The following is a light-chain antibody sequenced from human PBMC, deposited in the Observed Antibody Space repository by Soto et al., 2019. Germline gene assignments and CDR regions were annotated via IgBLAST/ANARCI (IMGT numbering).Light chain of an antibody. CDR3: QQRGA. J-gene: IGKJ4*01. CDR1: QSLSSG. CDR2: GAS. Sequence: EIVMTQSPATLSVSPGEGATLSCRASQSLSSGLAWYQQKPGQAPRLLIYGASSRATGIPARFSGSGSGTDFTLTISSLEPEDFAVYYCQQRGAFGGGTKVDI. V-gene: IGKV3D-15*01.